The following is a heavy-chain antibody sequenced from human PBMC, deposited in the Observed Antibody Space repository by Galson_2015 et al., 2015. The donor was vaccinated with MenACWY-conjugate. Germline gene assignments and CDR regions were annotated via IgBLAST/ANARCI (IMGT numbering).Heavy chain of an antibody. CDR2: IGTAGDT. V-gene: IGHV3-13*01. CDR1: GFTFSSYD. CDR3: ARVVGGSYPDY. D-gene: IGHD1-26*01. Sequence: LRLSCAASGFTFSSYDLHWVRQGTGKGLEWVSAIGTAGDTEYAGSVKGRFTISRENVKNSFYLQMNSLRAEDTAVYYCARVVGGSYPDYWGQGTLVTVSS. J-gene: IGHJ4*02.